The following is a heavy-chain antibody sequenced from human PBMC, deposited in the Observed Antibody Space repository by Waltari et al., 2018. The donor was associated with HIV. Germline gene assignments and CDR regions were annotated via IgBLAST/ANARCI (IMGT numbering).Heavy chain of an antibody. CDR3: ARGLFGVGSNWFDP. Sequence: QVQLQESGPGLVKPSETLSLTCSVSGGSFISYHWTWIRQPPGKGLEWIGYIYYTGRTNCNPSLKSRVTISVDTSKNQFSLRLRSVTAADTAVYYCARGLFGVGSNWFDPWCQGILVTVSS. CDR1: GGSFISYH. CDR2: IYYTGRT. V-gene: IGHV4-59*01. J-gene: IGHJ5*02. D-gene: IGHD3-3*01.